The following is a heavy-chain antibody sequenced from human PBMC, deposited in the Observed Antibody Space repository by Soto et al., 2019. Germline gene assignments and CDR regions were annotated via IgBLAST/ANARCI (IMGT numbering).Heavy chain of an antibody. V-gene: IGHV3-23*01. J-gene: IGHJ4*02. CDR3: AKTYYYDSSGYYFDY. CDR1: GFTFSSYA. CDR2: ISGSGGST. D-gene: IGHD3-22*01. Sequence: EVQLLESGGGSVQPGGSLRLSCAASGFTFSSYAMSWVRQAPGKGLEWVSAISGSGGSTYYADSVKGRFTISRDNSKNTLYLQMNSLRAEDTAVYYCAKTYYYDSSGYYFDYWGQGTLVTVSS.